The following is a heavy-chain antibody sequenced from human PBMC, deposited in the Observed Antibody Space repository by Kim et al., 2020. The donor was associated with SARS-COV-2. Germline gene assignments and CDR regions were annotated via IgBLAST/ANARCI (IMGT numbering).Heavy chain of an antibody. Sequence: GESLKISCKGSGYSFSCYWIGWVRQMPGKGLEWMGIIYPGDSDTRDSPSFQGQVTMSADKSISTAYLQWSSLKASDSAMYYCARRGRDNSGALYFFDYWGQGTLLTVSS. V-gene: IGHV5-51*01. CDR3: ARRGRDNSGALYFFDY. CDR2: IYPGDSDT. J-gene: IGHJ4*02. CDR1: GYSFSCYW. D-gene: IGHD3-22*01.